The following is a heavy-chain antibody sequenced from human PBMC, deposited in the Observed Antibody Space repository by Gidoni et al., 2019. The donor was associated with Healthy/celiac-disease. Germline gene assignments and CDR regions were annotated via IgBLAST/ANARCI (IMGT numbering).Heavy chain of an antibody. CDR2: ISYDGSNK. D-gene: IGHD5-12*01. V-gene: IGHV3-30*18. CDR1: GFTFSSYG. J-gene: IGHJ4*02. CDR3: AKDTRRDGYNLDY. Sequence: QVQLVESGGGVVQPGRSLRLSCAASGFTFSSYGMHWVRQAPGKGLEWVAVISYDGSNKYYADSVKGRFTISRDNSKNTLYLQMNSLRAEDTAVYYCAKDTRRDGYNLDYWGQGTLVTVSS.